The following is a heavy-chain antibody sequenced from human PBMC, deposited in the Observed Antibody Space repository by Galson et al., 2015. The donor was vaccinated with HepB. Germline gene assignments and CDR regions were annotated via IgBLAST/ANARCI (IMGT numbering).Heavy chain of an antibody. CDR1: GFTFGTYV. V-gene: IGHV3-23*01. CDR3: AKGPRILSYSFDS. CDR2: IDANAAGT. Sequence: SLRLSCAASGFTFGTYVMSWVRQAPGKGLEWVAAIDANAAGTYYADSVQGRFTISRDNFENTLYLQMHSLRGEDTAIYYCAKGPRILSYSFDSWGQGILVTVSS. J-gene: IGHJ4*02.